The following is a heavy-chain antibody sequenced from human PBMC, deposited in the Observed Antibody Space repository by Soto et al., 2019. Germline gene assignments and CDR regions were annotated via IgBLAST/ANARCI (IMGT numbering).Heavy chain of an antibody. CDR2: IDPSDSYT. CDR1: GYSFTSYW. J-gene: IGHJ6*02. CDR3: ARPPPAGTGYYYYVMDF. D-gene: IGHD6-13*01. V-gene: IGHV5-10-1*01. Sequence: PGESLKISCKGSGYSFTSYWISWVRQMPGKGLEWMGRIDPSDSYTNYSPSFQGHVTISADKSISTAYLQWSSLKASDTAMYYCARPPPAGTGYYYYVMDFWGQGTTVTVSS.